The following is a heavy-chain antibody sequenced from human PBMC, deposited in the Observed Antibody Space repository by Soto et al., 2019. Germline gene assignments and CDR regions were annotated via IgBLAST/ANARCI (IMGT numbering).Heavy chain of an antibody. V-gene: IGHV1-69*01. CDR3: ARQRNPYYYDSSCYYRYGMDV. J-gene: IGHJ6*02. Sequence: QEQLVQSGAEVKKPGSSVKVSCKASGGTFSSYAISWVRQAPGQGLEWMGGIIPIFGTANYAQKFQGRVTITADESTSTAYMELSSLRSEDTDVYYCARQRNPYYYDSSCYYRYGMDVWGQGTTVTVSS. D-gene: IGHD3-22*01. CDR2: IIPIFGTA. CDR1: GGTFSSYA.